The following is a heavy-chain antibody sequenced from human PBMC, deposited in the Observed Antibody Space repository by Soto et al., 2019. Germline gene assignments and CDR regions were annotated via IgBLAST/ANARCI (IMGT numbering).Heavy chain of an antibody. J-gene: IGHJ4*02. CDR3: AKDRWQYYDSSGYYNGYFDY. Sequence: LRLSCAASGFTFSSYGMHWVRQAPGEGLEWVAVISYDGSNKYYADSVKGRFTISRDNSKNTLYLQMNSLRAEDTAVYYCAKDRWQYYDSSGYYNGYFDYWGQGTLVTVSS. D-gene: IGHD3-22*01. V-gene: IGHV3-30*18. CDR2: ISYDGSNK. CDR1: GFTFSSYG.